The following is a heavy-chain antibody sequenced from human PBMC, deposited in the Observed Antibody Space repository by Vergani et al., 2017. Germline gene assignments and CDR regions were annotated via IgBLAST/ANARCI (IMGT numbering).Heavy chain of an antibody. Sequence: QVQLVPSGAEVKKPGASVKVSCKASGYTFTSYYMHWVRQAPGQGLEWMGIINHSGGSTSYAQKFQGRVTMTRDTSTSTVYMELSSMRSEDTAVYYCARVGYNGATPGDYWGQGTLVTVSA. V-gene: IGHV1-46*01. CDR2: INHSGGST. J-gene: IGHJ4*02. CDR3: ARVGYNGATPGDY. CDR1: GYTFTSYY. D-gene: IGHD1-26*01.